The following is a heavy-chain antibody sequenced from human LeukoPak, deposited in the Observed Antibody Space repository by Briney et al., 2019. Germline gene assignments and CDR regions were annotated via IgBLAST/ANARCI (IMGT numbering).Heavy chain of an antibody. D-gene: IGHD2-21*02. Sequence: GRSLRLSCAASGFTFSSYGMHWVRQAPGKGLEWVAVLSYDRSNKYYADSVKGRFTISRDNSKNTLYLQMNNLRAEDTAVYYCAKDGPSYRGGDCCIDFLGQGTLVNVPS. CDR2: LSYDRSNK. CDR1: GFTFSSYG. J-gene: IGHJ4*02. V-gene: IGHV3-30*18. CDR3: AKDGPSYRGGDCCIDF.